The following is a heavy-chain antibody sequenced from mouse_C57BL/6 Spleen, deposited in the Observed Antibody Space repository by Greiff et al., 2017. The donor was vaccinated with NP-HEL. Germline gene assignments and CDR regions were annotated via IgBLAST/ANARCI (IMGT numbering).Heavy chain of an antibody. V-gene: IGHV5-4*01. Sequence: EVHLVESGGGLVKPGGSLKLSCAASGFTFSSYAMSWVRQTPEKRLEWVATISDGGSYTYYPDNVKGRFTISRDNAKNNLYLQMSHLKSEDTARYYCARDGRGRGYFDYWGQGTTLTVSS. CDR1: GFTFSSYA. CDR2: ISDGGSYT. J-gene: IGHJ2*01. D-gene: IGHD3-3*01. CDR3: ARDGRGRGYFDY.